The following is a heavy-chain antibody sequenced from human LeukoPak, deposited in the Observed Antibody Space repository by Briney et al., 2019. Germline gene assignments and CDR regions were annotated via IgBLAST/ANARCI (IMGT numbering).Heavy chain of an antibody. CDR1: GFTFSSYA. Sequence: GGSLRLSCAASGFTFSSYAMSWVRQAPGKGLEWVSAISGSGGSTYYAASVKGRFIIFRDNYKNTLYLQMNSVRADDTAVYYCARGNYYDRSGLDYWGQGTLVTVSS. J-gene: IGHJ4*02. CDR2: ISGSGGST. V-gene: IGHV3-23*01. D-gene: IGHD3-22*01. CDR3: ARGNYYDRSGLDY.